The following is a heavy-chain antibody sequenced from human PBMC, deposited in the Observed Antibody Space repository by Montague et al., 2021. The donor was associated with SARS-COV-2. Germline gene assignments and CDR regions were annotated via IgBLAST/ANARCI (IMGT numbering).Heavy chain of an antibody. V-gene: IGHV4-4*07. Sequence: SETLSLTCTVSGGSISSYYWSWIRQPAGKVLEWIGLIYTSGSTNYNPSLKSRVTMSLDTSKNQFSLKLRSVTAADTAVYYCARGSFGMGAFDIWGQGTMVTVSS. CDR3: ARGSFGMGAFDI. J-gene: IGHJ3*02. CDR1: GGSISSYY. CDR2: IYTSGST. D-gene: IGHD1-14*01.